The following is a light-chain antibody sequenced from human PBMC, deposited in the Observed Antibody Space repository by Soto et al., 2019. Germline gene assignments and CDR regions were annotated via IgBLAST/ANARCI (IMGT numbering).Light chain of an antibody. CDR1: QGVSDW. Sequence: DIQMTQSPSSLSASGGDSVTITCRASQGVSDWVAWYQQKPGEXPXXLIYGSSSLLSGVPSRFSGTRSGTEFTLTISSLQPDDFATDHCQQYHSYWTFGQGTKVDIK. CDR3: QQYHSYWT. CDR2: GSS. V-gene: IGKV1-5*01. J-gene: IGKJ1*01.